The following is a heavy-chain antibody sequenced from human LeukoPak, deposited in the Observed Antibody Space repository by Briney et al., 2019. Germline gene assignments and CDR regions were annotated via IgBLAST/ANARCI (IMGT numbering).Heavy chain of an antibody. CDR1: GFTFSSYA. J-gene: IGHJ4*02. D-gene: IGHD1-26*01. Sequence: GGSLRLSCAASGFTFSSYAMSWVRQAPGKGLEWVSAISGSGGSTYYADSVKGRFTISRDNSKNTLYLQMNSLRAEDTAVYYCAGAETDHYYFDYLGQGILVTVSS. CDR2: ISGSGGST. V-gene: IGHV3-23*01. CDR3: AGAETDHYYFDY.